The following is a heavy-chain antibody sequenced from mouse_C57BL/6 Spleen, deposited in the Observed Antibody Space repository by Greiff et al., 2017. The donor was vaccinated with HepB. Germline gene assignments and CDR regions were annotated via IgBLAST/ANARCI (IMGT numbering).Heavy chain of an antibody. Sequence: VQLQQSGPELVKPGASVKMSCKASGYTFTDYNMHWVKQSHGKSLEWIGYINPNNGGTSYNQKFKGKATLTVNKSSSTAYMELRRLTSEDSAVYYCARLREGVWYFDVWGTGTTVTVSS. CDR2: INPNNGGT. D-gene: IGHD1-1*01. CDR1: GYTFTDYN. J-gene: IGHJ1*03. V-gene: IGHV1-22*01. CDR3: ARLREGVWYFDV.